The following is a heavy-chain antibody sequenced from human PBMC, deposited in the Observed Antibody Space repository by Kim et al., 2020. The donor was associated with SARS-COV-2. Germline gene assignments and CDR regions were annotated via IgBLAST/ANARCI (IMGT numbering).Heavy chain of an antibody. CDR3: ARVNWKGYYMDV. CDR2: IYYSGST. CDR1: GGSISSGGYY. J-gene: IGHJ6*03. V-gene: IGHV4-31*03. Sequence: SETLSLTCTVSGGSISSGGYYWSWIRQHPGKGLEWIGYIYYSGSTYYNPSLKSRVTISVDTSKNQFSLKLSSVTAADTAVYYCARVNWKGYYMDVWGKGTTVTVSS. D-gene: IGHD1-1*01.